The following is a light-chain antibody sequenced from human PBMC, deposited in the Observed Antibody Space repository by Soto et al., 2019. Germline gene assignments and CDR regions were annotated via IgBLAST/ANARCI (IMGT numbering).Light chain of an antibody. CDR1: HGISSA. CDR3: LLDYAYFWA. CDR2: AAS. Sequence: AIQVTQSPSSLSASVGDSVTITCRTIHGISSALGWYQQKPGKVPKLLIYAASTLQSGFPSRFSGSGSGRDFTLTISSLQPEDFATYYCLLDYAYFWAFGQGTKVDIK. J-gene: IGKJ1*01. V-gene: IGKV1-6*02.